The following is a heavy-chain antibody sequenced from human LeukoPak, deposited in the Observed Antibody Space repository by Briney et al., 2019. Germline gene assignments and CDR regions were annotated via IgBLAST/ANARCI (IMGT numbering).Heavy chain of an antibody. CDR3: ARGGVVPATVSNWFDP. CDR2: INPSGGST. V-gene: IGHV1-46*01. Sequence: GASVKVFCKASGYTFTSYYMHWVRQAPGQGLEWMGIINPSGGSTSYAQKFQGRVTMTRDTSTSTVYMELSSLRSEDTAVYYCARGGVVPATVSNWFDPWGQGTLVTVSS. CDR1: GYTFTSYY. D-gene: IGHD2-2*01. J-gene: IGHJ5*02.